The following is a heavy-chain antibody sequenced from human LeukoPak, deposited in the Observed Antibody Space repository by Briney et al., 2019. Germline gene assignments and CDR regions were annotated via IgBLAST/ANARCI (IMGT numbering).Heavy chain of an antibody. CDR3: ARIVPAGRGNDYFDY. V-gene: IGHV4-59*01. Sequence: SETLSLTCTVSGGSISSYYWSWIRQPPGKGLEWIGYIYNSGSTNYNPSLKSRVTISVDTSKNQFSLKLSSVTAADTAVYYCARIVPAGRGNDYFDYWGQGTLVTVSS. CDR1: GGSISSYY. D-gene: IGHD2-2*01. J-gene: IGHJ4*02. CDR2: IYNSGST.